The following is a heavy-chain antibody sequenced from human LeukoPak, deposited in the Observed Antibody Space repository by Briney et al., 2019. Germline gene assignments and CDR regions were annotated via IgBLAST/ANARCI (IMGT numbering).Heavy chain of an antibody. J-gene: IGHJ4*02. Sequence: PGGSLRLSCAASGFTFDDYAMHWVRQAPGKGLEWVSGISRNSGSIGYADSVKGRFTISRDNAKNSLYLQMNSLRAEDTALYYCAKVARTYYYDSSGYYGFDYWGQGTLVTVSS. CDR3: AKVARTYYYDSSGYYGFDY. D-gene: IGHD3-22*01. CDR2: ISRNSGSI. V-gene: IGHV3-9*01. CDR1: GFTFDDYA.